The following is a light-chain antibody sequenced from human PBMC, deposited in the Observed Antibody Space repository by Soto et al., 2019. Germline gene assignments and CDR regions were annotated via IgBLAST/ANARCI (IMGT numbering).Light chain of an antibody. CDR3: QHYNNSPHT. V-gene: IGKV3-15*01. J-gene: IGKJ2*01. CDR1: QSVSSN. Sequence: EIVMTQSPATLSVSPGERATLSCRASQSVSSNLAWYQQKPGKAPRLLIYGASTRATGIPARFSGSGSGTEFTPTISLLHAEDFAFYYCQHYNNSPHTFGQGTKLEIK. CDR2: GAS.